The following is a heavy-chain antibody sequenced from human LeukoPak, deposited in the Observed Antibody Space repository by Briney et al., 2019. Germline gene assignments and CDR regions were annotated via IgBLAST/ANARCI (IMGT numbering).Heavy chain of an antibody. J-gene: IGHJ4*02. CDR2: ISSSGSTI. V-gene: IGHV3-48*03. Sequence: GGSLRLSCAASGFTPSSYEMNWVRQAPGKGLEWVSYISSSGSTIYYADSVKGRFTISRYNAKNSLYLQMNSLRAEDTAVYYCASGVTIFGVVRFDYWGRGTPVTVSS. CDR1: GFTPSSYE. CDR3: ASGVTIFGVVRFDY. D-gene: IGHD3-3*01.